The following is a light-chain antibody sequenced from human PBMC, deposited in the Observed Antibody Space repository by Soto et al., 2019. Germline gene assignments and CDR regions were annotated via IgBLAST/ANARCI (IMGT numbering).Light chain of an antibody. Sequence: DIVMTQSPDSLAVSLGERATINCKSSQSVLYRSNNKNYLAWHQQKPGQPPRLLIYWASTRESGVPDRFSGSRSGTDFTLTTSSLQAEDVAVYYCQEYFSNTYTFGQGTKQEIK. V-gene: IGKV4-1*01. CDR3: QEYFSNTYT. J-gene: IGKJ2*01. CDR2: WAS. CDR1: QSVLYRSNNKNY.